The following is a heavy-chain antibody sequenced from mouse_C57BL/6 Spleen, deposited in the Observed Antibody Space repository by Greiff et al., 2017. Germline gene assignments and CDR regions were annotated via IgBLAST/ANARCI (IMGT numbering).Heavy chain of an antibody. CDR2: IDPSDSYT. CDR1: GYTFTSYW. V-gene: IGHV1-69*01. D-gene: IGHD6-1*01. Sequence: QVQLQQSGAELVMPGASVKLSCKASGYTFTSYWMHWVKQRPGQGLEWIGEIDPSDSYTNYNQKFKGKSTLTVDKSSSTAYMQLSSLTSEDSAVYYCARGTSDCRAMDYWGQGTSVTVSS. CDR3: ARGTSDCRAMDY. J-gene: IGHJ4*01.